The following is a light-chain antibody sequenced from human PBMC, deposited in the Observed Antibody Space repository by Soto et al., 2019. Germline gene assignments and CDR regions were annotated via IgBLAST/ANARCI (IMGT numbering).Light chain of an antibody. Sequence: QSVLTQPASVSGSPGQSITISCTGTSSDVGGYNYVSWYQQQPGKAPKLMIYDVSNRPSGVSNPFSGSKSGNTASLTISGLQAEDEADYYCSSYTSRSTPYVFGTGTKVTVL. V-gene: IGLV2-14*01. J-gene: IGLJ1*01. CDR1: SSDVGGYNY. CDR3: SSYTSRSTPYV. CDR2: DVS.